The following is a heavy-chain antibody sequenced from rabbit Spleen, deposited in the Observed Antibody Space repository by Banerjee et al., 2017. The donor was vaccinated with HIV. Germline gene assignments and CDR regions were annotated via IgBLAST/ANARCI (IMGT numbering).Heavy chain of an antibody. CDR2: INVITGKA. CDR1: RFPFSDKAV. V-gene: IGHV1S45*01. J-gene: IGHJ4*01. CDR3: ACYYGDSVVSAYDL. D-gene: IGHD2-1*01. Sequence: QEKLVESGGDLVKPGGSLKLSCTASRFPFSDKAVMCWVRQAPGKGLQWIACINVITGKAVYATWAKGRFTFSKTSSTTVTLQMTSLTAADTATYFCACYYGDSVVSAYDLWGPGTLVTVS.